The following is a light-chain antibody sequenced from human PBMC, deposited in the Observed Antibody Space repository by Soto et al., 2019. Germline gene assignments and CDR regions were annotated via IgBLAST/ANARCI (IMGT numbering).Light chain of an antibody. CDR1: SSDVGGYNY. V-gene: IGLV2-14*01. CDR2: EVS. J-gene: IGLJ1*01. Sequence: QSALTQPASVSGSPGQSITISCTGTSSDVGGYNYVSWYQQHPGKAPKLMIYEVSYRPSGVSNRFSGSKSGNTASLTISGLQAEYEADYYCSSYTSRSCVFGTGTKLTVL. CDR3: SSYTSRSCV.